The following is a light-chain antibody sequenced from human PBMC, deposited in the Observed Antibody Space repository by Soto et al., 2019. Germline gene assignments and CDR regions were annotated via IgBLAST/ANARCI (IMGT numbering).Light chain of an antibody. J-gene: IGKJ1*01. Sequence: EIVLTQSPGTLSLSPGERATLSSRASQSVSSGYLAWYQQKPGQAPRPLIYGASSRATSIPDRFSGSGSGTDFTLTISRLEPEDFAVYYCQKYGSSPMTFGQGTKVEIK. CDR2: GAS. CDR1: QSVSSGY. V-gene: IGKV3-20*01. CDR3: QKYGSSPMT.